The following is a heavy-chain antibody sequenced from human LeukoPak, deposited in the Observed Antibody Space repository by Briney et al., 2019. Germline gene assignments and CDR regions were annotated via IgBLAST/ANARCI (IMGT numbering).Heavy chain of an antibody. V-gene: IGHV3-23*01. CDR2: IGGSGIRT. CDR3: ARHLSGVTGYTYGRGIDY. Sequence: GGSLRLSCSASGFTFTTYGMNWVRQAPGKGPEWVSGIGGSGIRTYYADSVKGRFIISRDNSGNTLYLQMISLRAEDTAVYYCARHLSGVTGYTYGRGIDYWGQGTLVTVSS. CDR1: GFTFTTYG. D-gene: IGHD5-18*01. J-gene: IGHJ4*02.